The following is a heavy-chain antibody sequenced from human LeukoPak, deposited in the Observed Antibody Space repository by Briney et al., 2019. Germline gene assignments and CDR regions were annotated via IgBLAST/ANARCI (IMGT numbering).Heavy chain of an antibody. CDR3: ARVDRGPAQLLSYYYYYMDV. Sequence: PSETLSLTCTVSGGSISSSSYYWGWIRQPPGKGLEWIGSIYYSGSTYYNPSLKSPVTISVDTSKNQFSLKLSSVTAADTAVYYCARVDRGPAQLLSYYYYYMDVWGKGTTVTVSS. V-gene: IGHV4-39*07. D-gene: IGHD2-2*01. CDR1: GGSISSSSYY. J-gene: IGHJ6*03. CDR2: IYYSGST.